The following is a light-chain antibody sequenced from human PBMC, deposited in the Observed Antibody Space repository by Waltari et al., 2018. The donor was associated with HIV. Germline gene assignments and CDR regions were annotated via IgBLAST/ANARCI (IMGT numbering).Light chain of an antibody. CDR3: SSYTSSSTRV. Sequence: QSALTQPASVSGSPGQSITISCTGTSSAVGDYNYVPWYQQHPGKAPKLIIYDVSNRPSGVSNRFSGSKSGNTASLTISGLQTEDEADYYCSSYTSSSTRVFGTGTKVTVL. J-gene: IGLJ1*01. V-gene: IGLV2-14*01. CDR2: DVS. CDR1: SSAVGDYNY.